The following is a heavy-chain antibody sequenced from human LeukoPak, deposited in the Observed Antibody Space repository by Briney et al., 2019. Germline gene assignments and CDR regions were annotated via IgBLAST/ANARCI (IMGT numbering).Heavy chain of an antibody. V-gene: IGHV4-30-4*08. CDR2: IYYSGST. D-gene: IGHD2-2*01. Sequence: SQTLSLTCTVSGGSISSGDYYWSWIRQPPGKGLEWIGYIYYSGSTYYNPSLKSRVTISVDTSKNQFSLKLSSVTAEDTAVYYCARERWHVVVPARPQGEWYFDLWGRGTLVSVSS. J-gene: IGHJ2*01. CDR1: GGSISSGDYY. CDR3: ARERWHVVVPARPQGEWYFDL.